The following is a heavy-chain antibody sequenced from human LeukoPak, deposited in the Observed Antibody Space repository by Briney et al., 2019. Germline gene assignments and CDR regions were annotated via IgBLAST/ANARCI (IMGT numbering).Heavy chain of an antibody. V-gene: IGHV3-7*01. CDR1: GFTFSSYW. Sequence: PGGSLRLSCAASGFTFSSYWMSWVRQAPGKGREWGANIKQDGSEKYYVDSVKGRFTISRDNAQNSLYLQMNSLRAEDTAVYYCGRDSFGVVSWDIDYWGKGPLVTVSS. CDR2: IKQDGSEK. D-gene: IGHD3-3*01. CDR3: GRDSFGVVSWDIDY. J-gene: IGHJ4*02.